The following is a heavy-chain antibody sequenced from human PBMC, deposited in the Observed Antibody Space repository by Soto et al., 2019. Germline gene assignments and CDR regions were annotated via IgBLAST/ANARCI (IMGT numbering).Heavy chain of an antibody. CDR1: GDSVTSVSDY. D-gene: IGHD3-10*01. J-gene: IGHJ6*02. V-gene: IGHV4-61*01. Sequence: SETLSLTCTVSGDSVTSVSDYWSWIRQPPGKGLEWIGYIYYSGSADYDPSLGSRVTISIDTSKNQFSLKLTSVTAADTAVYYCARGVGFGYYYYHMDLWGQGTTVTVSS. CDR2: IYYSGSA. CDR3: ARGVGFGYYYYHMDL.